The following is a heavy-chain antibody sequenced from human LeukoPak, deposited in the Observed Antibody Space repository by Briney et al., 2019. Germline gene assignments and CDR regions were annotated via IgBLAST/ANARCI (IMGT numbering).Heavy chain of an antibody. J-gene: IGHJ2*01. D-gene: IGHD3-22*01. CDR3: ARDGYYYDSSGLGYFDL. CDR2: ISYDGSNK. CDR1: GFTFSSYA. V-gene: IGHV3-30*04. Sequence: GGSLRLSCAASGFTFSSYAMHWVRQAPGKGLEWVAVISYDGSNKYYADSVKGRFTISRDNSKNTLYLQMNSLRAEDTAVYYCARDGYYYDSSGLGYFDLWGRGTLVTVSS.